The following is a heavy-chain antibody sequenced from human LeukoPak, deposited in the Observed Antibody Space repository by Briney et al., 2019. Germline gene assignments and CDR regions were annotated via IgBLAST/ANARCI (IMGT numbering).Heavy chain of an antibody. Sequence: ASVKVSFKTSGYTFSSYGFSWVRQAPGQGLEWMGWISGNNGNTNYAQNLQGRVTMTTDTSTSTVYMELRSLRSDDTAVYYCARVQSSGLLDYWGQGTLVTVSS. CDR3: ARVQSSGLLDY. CDR1: GYTFSSYG. V-gene: IGHV1-18*01. D-gene: IGHD6-19*01. J-gene: IGHJ4*02. CDR2: ISGNNGNT.